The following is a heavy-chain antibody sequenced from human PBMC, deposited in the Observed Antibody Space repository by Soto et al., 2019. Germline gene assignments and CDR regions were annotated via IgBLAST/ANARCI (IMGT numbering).Heavy chain of an antibody. CDR2: ISSSGSTL. V-gene: IGHV3-11*04. CDR3: ARLAGHALDY. CDR1: SFSISSGYY. Sequence: LSLTCAVSSFSISSGYYWGWVRQPPGKGLEWVSYISSSGSTLSYADSVKGRFTISRDNAQNSLHLQMNSLRAEDTAVYYCARLAGHALDYWGQRTLVTVSS. J-gene: IGHJ4*02.